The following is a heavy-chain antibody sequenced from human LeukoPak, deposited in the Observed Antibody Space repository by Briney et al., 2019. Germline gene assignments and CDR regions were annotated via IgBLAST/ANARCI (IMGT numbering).Heavy chain of an antibody. D-gene: IGHD6-6*01. Sequence: PGGSLRLSCAASGFTFDDYAMHWVRQAPGKGLEWVSGISWNSGSIGYADSVKGRFTISRDNAKNSLYLQMNSLRAEDTALYYCAKAEGIEYSSSFGYWGQGTLVTVSS. CDR2: ISWNSGSI. CDR3: AKAEGIEYSSSFGY. J-gene: IGHJ4*02. V-gene: IGHV3-9*01. CDR1: GFTFDDYA.